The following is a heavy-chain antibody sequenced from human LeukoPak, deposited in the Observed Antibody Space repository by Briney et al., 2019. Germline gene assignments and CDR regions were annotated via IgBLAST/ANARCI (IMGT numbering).Heavy chain of an antibody. V-gene: IGHV4-39*01. Sequence: PSETLSLTCTVSGGSISSSSYYWGWILHPPGKGLEWIGIIYYSGSTYYNPSLKSRVTISVDTSKNQFSLKLSSVTAADTAVYYCARHGVAALQNWFDPWGQGTLVTASS. CDR2: IYYSGST. D-gene: IGHD6-6*01. J-gene: IGHJ5*02. CDR3: ARHGVAALQNWFDP. CDR1: GGSISSSSYY.